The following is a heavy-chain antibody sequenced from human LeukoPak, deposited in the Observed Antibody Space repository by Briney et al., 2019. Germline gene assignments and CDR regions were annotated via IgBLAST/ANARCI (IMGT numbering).Heavy chain of an antibody. V-gene: IGHV1-2*02. Sequence: ASVKVSCKASGYXFTGFYIHWVRQAPGQGLEWVGWINPNSGGTKFAQKFQGRVTMTRDTSISTAFMELSRLRSDDTAVYYCARGEGELRDFDYWGQGTLVTVSS. D-gene: IGHD3-16*01. J-gene: IGHJ4*02. CDR2: INPNSGGT. CDR1: GYXFTGFY. CDR3: ARGEGELRDFDY.